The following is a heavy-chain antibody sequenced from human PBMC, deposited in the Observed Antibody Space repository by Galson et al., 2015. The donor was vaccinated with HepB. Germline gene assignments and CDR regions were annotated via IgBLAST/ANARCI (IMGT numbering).Heavy chain of an antibody. V-gene: IGHV3-48*03. CDR3: ARERSWGSSFDY. D-gene: IGHD3-16*01. Sequence: KGRFTISRDNAKNSMYLQMDSLRVEDTAFYFCARERSWGSSFDYWGQGTLVTVSS. J-gene: IGHJ4*02.